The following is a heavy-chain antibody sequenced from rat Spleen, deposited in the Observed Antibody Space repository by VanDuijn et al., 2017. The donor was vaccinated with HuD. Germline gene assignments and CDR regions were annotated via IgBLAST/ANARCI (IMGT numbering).Heavy chain of an antibody. V-gene: IGHV6-8*01. J-gene: IGHJ2*01. D-gene: IGHD1-7*01. CDR1: GFTFSYAW. CDR2: IKAKSNNYAP. Sequence: EVQLVETGGNLVQPGKSLKLTCATSGFTFSYAWMHWVRQSPEQQLEWVAQIKAKSNNYAPYYAESVKGRFTISRDDSKSNVYLQMNSLKEEDTAIYYCIYTTGMGDHWGQGVMVTVSS. CDR3: IYTTGMGDH.